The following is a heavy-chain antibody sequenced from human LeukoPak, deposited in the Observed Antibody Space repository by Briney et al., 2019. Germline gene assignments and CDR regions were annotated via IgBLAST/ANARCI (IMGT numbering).Heavy chain of an antibody. J-gene: IGHJ4*02. CDR1: AVTLSSYW. CDR3: VAARADFDY. D-gene: IGHD2-15*01. V-gene: IGHV3-74*01. CDR2: INSDGTST. Sequence: GGSLRLSCAAAAVTLSSYWTEWDRQAPGKGLVWVSRINSDGTSTTYADPVKGRFTISRDTAKNSLYLQMNSLRAEDTAVYYCVAARADFDYWGQGTLVTVSS.